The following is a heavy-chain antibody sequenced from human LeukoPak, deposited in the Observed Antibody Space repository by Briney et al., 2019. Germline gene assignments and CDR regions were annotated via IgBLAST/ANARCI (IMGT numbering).Heavy chain of an antibody. CDR1: GYTFTSYG. D-gene: IGHD3-16*02. CDR2: ISAYNGNT. Sequence: ASVKVSCKASGYTFTSYGISWVRQAPGQGLEWMEWISAYNGNTNYAQKLQGRVTMTTDTSTSTAYMELRSLRSDDTAVYYCARDHRIMITFGGVIAFDYWGQGTLVTVSS. CDR3: ARDHRIMITFGGVIAFDY. V-gene: IGHV1-18*01. J-gene: IGHJ4*02.